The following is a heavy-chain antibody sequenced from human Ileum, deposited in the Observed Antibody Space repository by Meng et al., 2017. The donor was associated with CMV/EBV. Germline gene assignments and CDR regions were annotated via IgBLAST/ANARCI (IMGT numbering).Heavy chain of an antibody. V-gene: IGHV1-69*02. D-gene: IGHD2-15*01. Sequence: YTISWVRQAPGQGLEWMGSIIPILGIANSAQKFQGRVTITADKSTSTAYMELSSLRSEDTAVYYCARGGATYCSGGSCYSGSAEYFQHWGQGTLVTVSS. CDR3: ARGGATYCSGGSCYSGSAEYFQH. J-gene: IGHJ1*01. CDR2: IIPILGIA. CDR1: YT.